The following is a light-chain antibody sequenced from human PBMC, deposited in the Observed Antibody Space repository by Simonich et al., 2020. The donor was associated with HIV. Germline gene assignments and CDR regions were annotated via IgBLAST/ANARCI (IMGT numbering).Light chain of an antibody. V-gene: IGKV3-11*01. J-gene: IGKJ2*01. Sequence: EIVLTQSPGTLSLSPGERATLSCRASPSVSSYLAWYQQKPGPAPRLLIYDASNRSTGIPARFSGSGSGTDFTLTISSLEPEDFAVYYCQQRFNWPPYTFGQGTKLEI. CDR1: PSVSSY. CDR3: QQRFNWPPYT. CDR2: DAS.